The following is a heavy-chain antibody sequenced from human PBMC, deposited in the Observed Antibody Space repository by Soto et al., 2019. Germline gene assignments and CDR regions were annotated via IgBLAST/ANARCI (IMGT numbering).Heavy chain of an antibody. CDR3: ATPYYDLLTGYYTAFDI. CDR2: INTGNSNT. Sequence: ASVKVSCKASGYTFTSYAMHCVRQAPGQRLEWMGWINTGNSNTKYSQKFQGRVTITRDTSASIAYMELSSLRSEDTAVYYCATPYYDLLTGYYTAFDIWGQGTMVTVS. D-gene: IGHD3-9*01. CDR1: GYTFTSYA. V-gene: IGHV1-3*04. J-gene: IGHJ3*02.